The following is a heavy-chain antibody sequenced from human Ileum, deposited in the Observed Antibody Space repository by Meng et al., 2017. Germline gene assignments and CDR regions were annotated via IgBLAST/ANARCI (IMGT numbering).Heavy chain of an antibody. CDR1: GFIFDDYY. CDR2: ISNSGSTI. Sequence: QVKLLESGGGLVETGGSLRLSCAASGFIFDDYYMTWARQAPGQGLEWLSYISNSGSTIDYADSVKGRFTISRDNAKNTLYLQMNSLRDEDTAVYYCAIGGYGPLQLWSFDYWGQGTLVTVSS. V-gene: IGHV3-11*04. D-gene: IGHD5-18*01. CDR3: AIGGYGPLQLWSFDY. J-gene: IGHJ4*02.